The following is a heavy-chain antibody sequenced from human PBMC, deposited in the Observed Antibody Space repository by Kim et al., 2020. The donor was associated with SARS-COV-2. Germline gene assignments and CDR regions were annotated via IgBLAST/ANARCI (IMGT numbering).Heavy chain of an antibody. CDR2: LDPNDGKT. V-gene: IGHV1-8*01. D-gene: IGHD2-8*02. Sequence: ASVKVSCKASGYTFTGYDMNWVRQATGQGLEWMGGLDPNDGKTVYAQKFQGRVTMTENTSIGTAYMELSSLRSEDTAVYYCATGWVGGGVLEEYSVMDV. J-gene: IGHJ6*01. CDR1: GYTFTGYD. CDR3: ATGWVGGGVLEEYSVMDV.